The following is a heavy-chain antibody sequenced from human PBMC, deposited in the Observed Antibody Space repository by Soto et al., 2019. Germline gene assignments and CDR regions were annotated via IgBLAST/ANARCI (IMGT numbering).Heavy chain of an antibody. D-gene: IGHD4-17*01. CDR3: ARGSDDYGDYDV. CDR2: INYSGST. J-gene: IGHJ6*02. Sequence: SENLSLTCTVPGGSVNIGTYYWGWIRQPPGKGLEWIGEINYSGSTNYNPSLKSRVTISVDTSKNQFSLKLSSVTAADTAVYYCARGSDDYGDYDVWGQGTTVTVSS. V-gene: IGHV4-39*01. CDR1: GGSVNIGTYY.